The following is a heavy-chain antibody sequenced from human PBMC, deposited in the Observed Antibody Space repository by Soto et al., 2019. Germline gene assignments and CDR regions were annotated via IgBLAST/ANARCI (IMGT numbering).Heavy chain of an antibody. CDR1: GFTFSDHY. CDR3: ARVGLSSADMRSRRPDH. V-gene: IGHV3-72*01. J-gene: IGHJ4*02. Sequence: EVQLVESGGALVQPGGSLRLSCAASGFTFSDHYMDWIRQAPGKGLEWVGRIKNKADSYGTEYAASVKGRFSISRDDSKNSIYVQMNSLETEDAAVYYCARVGLSSADMRSRRPDHWGQGTLVTVSS. CDR2: IKNKADSYGT. D-gene: IGHD6-6*01.